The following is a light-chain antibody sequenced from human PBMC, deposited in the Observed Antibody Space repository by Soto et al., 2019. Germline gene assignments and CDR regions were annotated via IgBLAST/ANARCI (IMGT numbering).Light chain of an antibody. Sequence: QSVLTQPASVSGSPGQSITIFCTGTSSDVGNYNFVSWYQQHPGKAPKLMIYAVSNRPSGVSIRFSGSKSGNTASLTISGLQAEDEADYYCSSYSSTSTYVFGAGTKVTV. CDR3: SSYSSTSTYV. J-gene: IGLJ1*01. CDR2: AVS. CDR1: SSDVGNYNF. V-gene: IGLV2-14*01.